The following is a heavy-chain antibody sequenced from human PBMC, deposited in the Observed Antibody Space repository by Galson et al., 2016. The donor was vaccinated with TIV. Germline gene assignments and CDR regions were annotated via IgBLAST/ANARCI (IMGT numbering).Heavy chain of an antibody. CDR3: ARAMREGLLSPPWHFDY. CDR2: TYYRSRWYN. Sequence: CAISGDSVSSDSATWNWIRQSPSRGLEWLGRTYYRSRWYNDYTVSLKSRLTIIPDTSKNQFSLQLSSGTPEDTAVYFCARAMREGLLSPPWHFDYWGQGILVTVSS. CDR1: GDSVSSDSAT. V-gene: IGHV6-1*01. D-gene: IGHD3-10*01. J-gene: IGHJ4*02.